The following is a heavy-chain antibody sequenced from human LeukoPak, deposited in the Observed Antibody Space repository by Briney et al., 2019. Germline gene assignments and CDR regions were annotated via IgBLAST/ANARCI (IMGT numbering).Heavy chain of an antibody. CDR1: GGSFSGYY. CDR3: ARTSRRNQLLSYGMDV. V-gene: IGHV4-34*01. D-gene: IGHD2-2*01. J-gene: IGHJ6*04. Sequence: PSETLSLTCAVYGGSFSGYYWSWIRQPPGKGLEWIGEINYSGSTNYNPSLKSRVTISVDTSKNQFSLKLSSVTAADTAVYYCARTSRRNQLLSYGMDVWGKGTTVTVSS. CDR2: INYSGST.